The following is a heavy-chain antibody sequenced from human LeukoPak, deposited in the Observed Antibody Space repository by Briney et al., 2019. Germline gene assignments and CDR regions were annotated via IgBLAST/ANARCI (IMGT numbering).Heavy chain of an antibody. V-gene: IGHV3-21*05. D-gene: IGHD3-10*01. CDR1: GFIFSNHG. J-gene: IGHJ4*02. Sequence: GGSLRLSCIASGFIFSNHGMNWVRQTPGKGLEWISYISATSTDIYYLDSVKGRFTISRDNAKYSLLLHMNSVRAEDTAIDCCARRGPYFDFWCQGILVTVS. CDR3: ARRGPYFDF. CDR2: ISATSTDI.